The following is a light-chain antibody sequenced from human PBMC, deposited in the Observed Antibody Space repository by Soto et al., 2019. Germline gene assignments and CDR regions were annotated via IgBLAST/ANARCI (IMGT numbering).Light chain of an antibody. CDR3: QKYNSAPPST. CDR2: AAS. V-gene: IGKV1-27*01. Sequence: DIQMTQSPSSLSASVGDRVTITCRASQGISNYLAWYQQKPGKVPKLLIYAASTLQSEVPSRFSGSGSWTDFTFTISSPQPEDGATSDCQKYNSAPPSTFGQGTLLESK. CDR1: QGISNY. J-gene: IGKJ5*01.